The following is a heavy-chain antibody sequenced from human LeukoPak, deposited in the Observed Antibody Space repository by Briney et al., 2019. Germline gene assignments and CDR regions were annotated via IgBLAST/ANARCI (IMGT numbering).Heavy chain of an antibody. CDR2: INHSGST. J-gene: IGHJ3*02. CDR1: GGSFSGYY. V-gene: IGHV4-34*01. Sequence: TSETLSLTCAVYGGSFSGYYWNWIRQPPGKGLEWIEEINHSGSTNYNPPLKSRVTISVDTSKNQFSLKLSSVTAADTAVYYCARAPGPHHSSDWMSAFDIWGQGTLVTVSS. CDR3: ARAPGPHHSSDWMSAFDI. D-gene: IGHD6-19*01.